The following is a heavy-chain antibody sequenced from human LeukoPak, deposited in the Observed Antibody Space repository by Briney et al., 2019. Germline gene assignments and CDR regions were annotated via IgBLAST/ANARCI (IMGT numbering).Heavy chain of an antibody. CDR2: ICQDGNGR. J-gene: IGHJ4*02. CDR1: GFTFSSYC. D-gene: IGHD5-24*01. Sequence: PGGSLRLSCAAPGFTFSSYCMGWVSQTPGKRMECVATICQDGNGRDFVDSVKGRFTISRDNAKNSLYLEMNSLRVDDTAVYYCARWRGLQSEFDHWGQGTLVTVSS. CDR3: ARWRGLQSEFDH. V-gene: IGHV3-7*01.